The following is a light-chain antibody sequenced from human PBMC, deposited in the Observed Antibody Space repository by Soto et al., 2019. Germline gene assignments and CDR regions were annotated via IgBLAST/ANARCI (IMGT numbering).Light chain of an antibody. CDR1: SSDVGGYNY. Sequence: QSALTQPASVSGSPVQSITISCTGTSSDVGGYNYVSWYQQHPGKAPKLMIYDVSNRPSGVSNRFSGSKSGNTASLTISGLQAEYEADYYCSSYTSSSTLGVFGGGTQLTVL. V-gene: IGLV2-14*01. J-gene: IGLJ7*01. CDR2: DVS. CDR3: SSYTSSSTLGV.